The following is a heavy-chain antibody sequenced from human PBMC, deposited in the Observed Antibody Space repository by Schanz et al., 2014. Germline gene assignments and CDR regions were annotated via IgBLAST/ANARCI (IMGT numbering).Heavy chain of an antibody. D-gene: IGHD1-1*01. V-gene: IGHV4-59*01. J-gene: IGHJ6*02. Sequence: QVQLQESGPGLVKPSESLSLTCTVSGGSISSYYWSWIRQPPGKGLEWIGYIYYTASTNYNPSLRSRVTISAATSKNQFSLKLTSVTAADSAVYFCTRGNALDVWGQGTTVTVSS. CDR3: TRGNALDV. CDR2: IYYTAST. CDR1: GGSISSYY.